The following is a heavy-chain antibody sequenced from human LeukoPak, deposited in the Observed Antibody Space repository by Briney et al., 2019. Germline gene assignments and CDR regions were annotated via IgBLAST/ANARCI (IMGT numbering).Heavy chain of an antibody. CDR3: ASRRYYGSGSYSY. CDR2: IYYSGST. CDR1: GGSISSGDYY. D-gene: IGHD3-10*01. Sequence: SETLSLTCTVSGGSISSGDYYWRWIRQPPGKGLEWIGYIYYSGSTYYNPSLKSRVTISVDTSKNQFSLKLSSVTAADTAVYYCASRRYYGSGSYSYWGQGTLVTVSS. V-gene: IGHV4-30-4*01. J-gene: IGHJ4*02.